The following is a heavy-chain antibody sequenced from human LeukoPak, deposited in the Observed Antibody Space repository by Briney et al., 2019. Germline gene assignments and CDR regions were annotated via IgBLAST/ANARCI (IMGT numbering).Heavy chain of an antibody. V-gene: IGHV4-59*08. CDR1: GGSISSYY. Sequence: SETLSLTCSVSGGSISSYYWSWIRQPPGKGLEWIAYIYYSGSTNYNPSLKSRVTISVDTSKNQFSLTLSSVIAADTAVYYCARHPGAPRAFDIWGQGTMVTVSS. CDR2: IYYSGST. D-gene: IGHD3-10*01. J-gene: IGHJ3*02. CDR3: ARHPGAPRAFDI.